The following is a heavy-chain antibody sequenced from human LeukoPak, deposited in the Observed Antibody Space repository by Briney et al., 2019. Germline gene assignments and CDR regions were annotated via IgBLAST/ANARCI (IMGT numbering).Heavy chain of an antibody. D-gene: IGHD6-19*01. V-gene: IGHV1-18*01. J-gene: IGHJ4*02. Sequence: GASVKVSCKASGYTFTSYGISWVRQAPGQGLEWMGWISAYNGNTNYAQKLQGRVTMTTDTSTSTAYMELRSLRSDDTAVYYCARYSSGWYPAYYFDYWGQGTLVTVSS. CDR3: ARYSSGWYPAYYFDY. CDR2: ISAYNGNT. CDR1: GYTFTSYG.